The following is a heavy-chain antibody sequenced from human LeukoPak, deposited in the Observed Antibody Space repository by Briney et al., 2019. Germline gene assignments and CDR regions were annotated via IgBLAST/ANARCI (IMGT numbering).Heavy chain of an antibody. CDR1: GFTFSSYG. CDR3: AKAAGPNVLRYFDWLLPLDY. J-gene: IGHJ4*02. V-gene: IGHV3-30*18. D-gene: IGHD3-9*01. Sequence: PGGSLRLSCAASGFTFSSYGMHWVRQAPGKGLEWVAVISYDGSNKYYADSVKGRFTIYRDNSKNTLYLQMNSLRAEDTAVYYCAKAAGPNVLRYFDWLLPLDYWGQGTLVTVSS. CDR2: ISYDGSNK.